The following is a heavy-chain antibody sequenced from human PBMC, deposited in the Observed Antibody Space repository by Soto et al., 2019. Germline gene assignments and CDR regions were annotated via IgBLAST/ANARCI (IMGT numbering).Heavy chain of an antibody. CDR1: GFTFSSYS. CDR2: ISSISSYI. CDR3: ARDPRGIVGARLPGKY. J-gene: IGHJ4*02. Sequence: GGSLRLSCAASGFTFSSYSMNWVRQAPGKLLDWVSSISSISSYIYYADSVKGRFTISRDNAKNSLYLQMNSLRAEDTVVYYCARDPRGIVGARLPGKYWGQGTLVTVSS. D-gene: IGHD1-26*01. V-gene: IGHV3-21*01.